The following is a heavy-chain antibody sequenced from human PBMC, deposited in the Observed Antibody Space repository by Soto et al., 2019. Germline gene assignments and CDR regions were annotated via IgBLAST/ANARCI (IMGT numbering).Heavy chain of an antibody. J-gene: IGHJ6*03. V-gene: IGHV1-8*01. Sequence: ASVKVSCKASGYTFTSYDINWVRQATGQGLEWMGWMNPNSGNTGYAQKFQGRVTMTRNTSISTAYMELSSLRSEDTAVYYCARGRYDFWSGREYYYYYYMDVWGKGTTVTVSS. CDR2: MNPNSGNT. D-gene: IGHD3-3*01. CDR1: GYTFTSYD. CDR3: ARGRYDFWSGREYYYYYYMDV.